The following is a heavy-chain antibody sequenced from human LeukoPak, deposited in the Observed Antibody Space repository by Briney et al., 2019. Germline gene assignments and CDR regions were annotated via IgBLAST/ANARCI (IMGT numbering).Heavy chain of an antibody. J-gene: IGHJ4*02. CDR1: GFTFSSYA. V-gene: IGHV3-30-3*01. D-gene: IGHD2-2*01. CDR2: ISYDGSNE. Sequence: PGGSLRLSCAASGFTFSSYAMHWVRQAPGKGLEWVAVISYDGSNEYYADSVKGRFTISRDNSKNTLYLQMNSLRAEDTAVYYCATSDWVWGQGTLVTVSS. CDR3: ATSDWV.